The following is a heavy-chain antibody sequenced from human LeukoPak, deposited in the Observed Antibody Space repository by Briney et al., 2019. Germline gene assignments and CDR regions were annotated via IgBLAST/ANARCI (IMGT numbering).Heavy chain of an antibody. CDR1: GFTLTSYW. J-gene: IGHJ4*02. V-gene: IGHV3-74*01. CDR3: ARGSATYFDY. Sequence: GGSLRLSCAASGFTLTSYWMHWVRQAPGKGLVWVSRINSDGSSTNYADSVKGRFTISRDNAKNTLYLQMNSLRAEDTAVYYCARGSATYFDYWGQGTLVTVSS. CDR2: INSDGSST.